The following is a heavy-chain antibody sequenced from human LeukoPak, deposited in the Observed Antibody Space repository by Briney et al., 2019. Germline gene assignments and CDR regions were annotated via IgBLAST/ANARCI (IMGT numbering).Heavy chain of an antibody. J-gene: IGHJ4*02. CDR3: AKDPYDSSGYYSLPDY. V-gene: IGHV3-23*01. D-gene: IGHD3-22*01. CDR2: IFISGGST. CDR1: GFTFTSYA. Sequence: SLRLSCAPSGFTFTSYAMYSVPDTPGKGLEWVSGIFISGGSTHYAHSLKGRFTISRDNSMNTLYLQMNSVRAEDTAVYYCAKDPYDSSGYYSLPDYWGQGTLVTVSS.